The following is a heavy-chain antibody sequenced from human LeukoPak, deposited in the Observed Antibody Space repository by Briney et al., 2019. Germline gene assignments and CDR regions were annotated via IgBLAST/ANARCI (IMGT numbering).Heavy chain of an antibody. CDR1: GGTFSSYA. Sequence: ASVKVSCKASGGTFSSYAISWVRQAPGQGLEWMGIINPDGGGTNYAQEFQGRVTMTTDTSTSTVYMELSSLRSEDTAVYYCARRPSFPSPPDYWGQGTLVTVSS. V-gene: IGHV1-46*01. CDR2: INPDGGGT. D-gene: IGHD2-2*01. J-gene: IGHJ4*02. CDR3: ARRPSFPSPPDY.